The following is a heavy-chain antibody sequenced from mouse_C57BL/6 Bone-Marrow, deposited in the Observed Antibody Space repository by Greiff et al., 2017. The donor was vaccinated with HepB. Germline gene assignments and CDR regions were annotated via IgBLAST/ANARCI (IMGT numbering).Heavy chain of an antibody. CDR2: IYPRDGST. Sequence: QVQLQQSGPELVKPGASVKLSCKASGYTFTSYDINWVKQRPGQGLEWIGWIYPRDGSTKYNEKFKGKATLTVDTASSTAYMELHSLTSEDSAVYFCARSHTVVATKGYFDVWGTGTTVTVSS. CDR3: ARSHTVVATKGYFDV. CDR1: GYTFTSYD. D-gene: IGHD1-1*01. J-gene: IGHJ1*03. V-gene: IGHV1-85*01.